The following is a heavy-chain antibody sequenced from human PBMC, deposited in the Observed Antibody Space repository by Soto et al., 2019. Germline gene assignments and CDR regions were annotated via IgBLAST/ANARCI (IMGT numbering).Heavy chain of an antibody. CDR1: GASITIYY. Sequence: PPETLSLTCSVSGASITIYYWSWIRQLPGRGLEWIGYIYYTGSINYNPSLKSRVTISVDTSENQFSLKLSSVTAADTAVYFCARSPSMIRGVILDWWGQGMLVTVSS. D-gene: IGHD3-10*01. V-gene: IGHV4-59*08. J-gene: IGHJ4*02. CDR2: IYYTGSI. CDR3: ARSPSMIRGVILDW.